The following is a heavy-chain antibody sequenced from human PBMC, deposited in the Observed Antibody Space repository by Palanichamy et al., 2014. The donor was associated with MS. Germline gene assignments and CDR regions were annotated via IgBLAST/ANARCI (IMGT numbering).Heavy chain of an antibody. CDR1: IHRQQQL. J-gene: IGHJ4*02. CDR2: FISGEI. D-gene: IGHD2-8*01. CDR3: ARFVGLRDCTTDSCSH. V-gene: IGHV3-66*02. Sequence: DVQVVEVWGRLGPAWGSRETLLCSVWIHRQQQLHDWVRQAPGKGTGVGLSFFISGEIYYAESVKGRFTISRDNSKNTVYLQMNNLRPEDTAVYYCARFVGLRDCTTDSCSHWGRGTLVTVSP.